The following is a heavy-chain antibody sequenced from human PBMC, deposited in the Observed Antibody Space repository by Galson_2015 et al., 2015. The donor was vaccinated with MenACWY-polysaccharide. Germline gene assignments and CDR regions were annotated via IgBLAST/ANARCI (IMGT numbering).Heavy chain of an antibody. CDR1: GFTFSSCA. J-gene: IGHJ6*03. D-gene: IGHD6-6*01. V-gene: IGHV3-23*01. CDR2: ISEVGGST. CDR3: AKAHIAARPDRRMVYFYYMDV. Sequence: SRRLSCAASGFTFSSCAMSWVRHAPGKGLGWVAAISEVGGSTFYAGSVNGRLAISGDTSRTMLYQQINSLRAEDTDVHYRAKAHIAARPDRRMVYFYYMDVWGKGTTVTVSS.